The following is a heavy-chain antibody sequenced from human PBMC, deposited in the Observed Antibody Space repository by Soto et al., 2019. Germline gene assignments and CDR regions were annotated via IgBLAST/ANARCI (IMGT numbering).Heavy chain of an antibody. CDR2: IIPILGIA. CDR1: GGTFSSYT. Sequence: QVQLVQSGAEVKKPGSSVKVSCKASGGTFSSYTITWVRQAPGQGLEGMGRIIPILGIANYAQKFQGRVTITADKSTSTAYMELSSLRSDDTAVYYCAGGEIKSRGSNDYWGQGTLVTVSS. CDR3: AGGEIKSRGSNDY. D-gene: IGHD6-19*01. V-gene: IGHV1-69*02. J-gene: IGHJ4*02.